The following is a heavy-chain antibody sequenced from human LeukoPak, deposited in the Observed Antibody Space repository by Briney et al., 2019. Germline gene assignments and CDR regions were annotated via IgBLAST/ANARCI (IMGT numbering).Heavy chain of an antibody. J-gene: IGHJ6*03. CDR3: ASIAVAGGYYYYMDV. CDR1: GGSISSHY. CDR2: IYYSGST. Sequence: SETLSLTCTVSGGSISSHYWGWIRQPPGKGLEWIGYIYYSGSTNYNPSLKSRVTISVDTSKNQFSLKLSSVTAADTAVYYCASIAVAGGYYYYMDVWGKGTTVTVSS. V-gene: IGHV4-59*11. D-gene: IGHD6-19*01.